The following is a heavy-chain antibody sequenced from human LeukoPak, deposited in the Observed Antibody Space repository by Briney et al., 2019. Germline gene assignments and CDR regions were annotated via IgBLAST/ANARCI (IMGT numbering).Heavy chain of an antibody. D-gene: IGHD3-22*01. Sequence: ASVKVSCKVSGYTLTELSMHWVRQAPGKGLEWMGGFDPEDGETIYAQKSQGRVAMTEDTSTDTAYMELRSLRSEDTAVYYCATTLSGYYDSSGYFPNYWGQGTLVTVSS. CDR1: GYTLTELS. CDR3: ATTLSGYYDSSGYFPNY. CDR2: FDPEDGET. J-gene: IGHJ4*02. V-gene: IGHV1-24*01.